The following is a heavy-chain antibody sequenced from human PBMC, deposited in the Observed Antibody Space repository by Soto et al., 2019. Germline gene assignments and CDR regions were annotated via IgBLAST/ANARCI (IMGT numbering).Heavy chain of an antibody. Sequence: EVQLVESGGGLVQPGGSLRLSCAASGFTFSSYWMSWVRQAPGKGLEWVANIKQDGSEKYYVDSVKGRFTISRDNAKNSLYLQMNSLRAEDTAVYYCARALAAAGNWFDPWGQGTLVTVSS. J-gene: IGHJ5*02. CDR1: GFTFSSYW. V-gene: IGHV3-7*01. CDR2: IKQDGSEK. CDR3: ARALAAAGNWFDP. D-gene: IGHD6-13*01.